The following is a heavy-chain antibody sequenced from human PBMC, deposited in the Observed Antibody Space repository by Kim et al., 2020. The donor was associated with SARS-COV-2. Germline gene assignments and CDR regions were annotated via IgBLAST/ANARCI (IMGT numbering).Heavy chain of an antibody. V-gene: IGHV3-74*01. CDR1: GFTFSSYW. CDR3: ASLSTGYVWDKFDY. D-gene: IGHD3-16*01. J-gene: IGHJ4*02. Sequence: GGSLRLSCVASGFTFSSYWMHWVRQAPGKGLVWVSRVNSDGSSSSSADSVTGRFTISRANARNTLSLQMNSLRAEDTAVYYCASLSTGYVWDKFDYWGQGTLVTVSS. CDR2: VNSDGSSS.